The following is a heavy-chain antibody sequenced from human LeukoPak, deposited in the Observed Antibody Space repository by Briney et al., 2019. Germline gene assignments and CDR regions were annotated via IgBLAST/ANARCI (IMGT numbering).Heavy chain of an antibody. CDR1: GFTFSNYV. Sequence: GRSLRLSCAASGFTFSNYVMHGVRQAPGKGLEGVAVIWYDGSNEYYADSLKGRFTISRDNSKNTLYLQMNSLRAEDTAVYYCAGIRGAEIFDAFNIWGQGTVVTVSS. CDR2: IWYDGSNE. V-gene: IGHV3-33*01. D-gene: IGHD3-10*01. CDR3: AGIRGAEIFDAFNI. J-gene: IGHJ3*02.